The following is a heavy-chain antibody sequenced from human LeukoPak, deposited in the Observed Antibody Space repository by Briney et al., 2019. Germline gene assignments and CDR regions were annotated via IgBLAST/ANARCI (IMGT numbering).Heavy chain of an antibody. V-gene: IGHV3-30*02. J-gene: IGHJ3*02. D-gene: IGHD2-8*01. CDR3: AQDHTYALHM. CDR2: IEDDGNNK. CDR1: GYSFSTYG. Sequence: PGGSLRLSCAASGYSFSTYGIQWVRQAPGKGLEGVALIEDDGNNKFYADSVKGRFTLSKDNSKNTLYLQMNSLRPEDTAIYYCAQDHTYALHMWGQGTMVTVSS.